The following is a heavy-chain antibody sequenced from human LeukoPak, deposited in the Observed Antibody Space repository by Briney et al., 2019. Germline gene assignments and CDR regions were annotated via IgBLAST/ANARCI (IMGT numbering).Heavy chain of an antibody. Sequence: SGTLSLTCAVSGGSISSSNWWSWVRQAPGKGLEWIGEIYHSGSTNYNPSLKSRVTISVDKSKNQFSLKLSSVTAADTAVYYCAREGIYGSGSYYNNWFDPWGQGTLVTVSS. V-gene: IGHV4-4*02. CDR2: IYHSGST. CDR3: AREGIYGSGSYYNNWFDP. J-gene: IGHJ5*02. D-gene: IGHD3-10*01. CDR1: GGSISSSNW.